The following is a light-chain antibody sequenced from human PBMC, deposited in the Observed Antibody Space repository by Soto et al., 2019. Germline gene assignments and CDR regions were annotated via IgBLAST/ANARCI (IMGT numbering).Light chain of an antibody. CDR3: QQCSNWPPEIT. CDR1: QNISIY. J-gene: IGKJ5*01. Sequence: EIVLTQSPATLSLSPGERATLSCRASQNISIYLAWYQQRPGQAPRLLIYDASNWATGIPARFSGSGSGTGFTPTISSLEPEDFAVYYCQQCSNWPPEITFGQGTRLDIK. CDR2: DAS. V-gene: IGKV3-11*01.